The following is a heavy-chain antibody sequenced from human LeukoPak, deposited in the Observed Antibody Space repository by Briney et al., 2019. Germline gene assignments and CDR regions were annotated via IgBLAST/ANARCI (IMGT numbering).Heavy chain of an antibody. CDR3: ARSSWGSYYPLFDY. CDR2: IWYDGTNK. D-gene: IGHD3-10*01. V-gene: IGHV3-33*01. Sequence: GGSLRLSCAASGFSFSNYGMHWVRQAPGKGLEWVAVIWYDGTNKYYADSVKGRFTISRDNSKNTLYLQMSSLRAEDTAVYYCARSSWGSYYPLFDYWGQGTLVTVSS. J-gene: IGHJ4*02. CDR1: GFSFSNYG.